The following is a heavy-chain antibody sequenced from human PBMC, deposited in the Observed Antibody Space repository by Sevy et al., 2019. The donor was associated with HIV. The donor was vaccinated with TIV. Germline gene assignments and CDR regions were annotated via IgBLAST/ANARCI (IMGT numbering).Heavy chain of an antibody. J-gene: IGHJ4*02. V-gene: IGHV1-69*13. Sequence: ASVKVSCKASGGTFSSYGISWVRQAPGQGLEWMGGIIPILGTVNYEQKFQGRVTITADESTKTADMELSSLRSEDTAVYYCARGGGNGWYYFDYWGQETLVTVSS. CDR2: IIPILGTV. CDR1: GGTFSSYG. D-gene: IGHD6-19*01. CDR3: ARGGGNGWYYFDY.